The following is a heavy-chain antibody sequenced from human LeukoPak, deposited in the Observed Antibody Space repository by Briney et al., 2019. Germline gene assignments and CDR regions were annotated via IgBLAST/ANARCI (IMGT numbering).Heavy chain of an antibody. CDR1: GGTFSSYA. CDR2: IIPIFGTA. J-gene: IGHJ6*03. D-gene: IGHD6-19*01. V-gene: IGHV1-69*05. CDR3: ARVAVAGNYYYYYMDV. Sequence: SVKVSCKASGGTFSSYAISWVRRATGQGLEWMGRIIPIFGTANYAQKFQGRVTITTDESTSTACMELSSLRSEDTAVYYCARVAVAGNYYYYYMDVWGKGTTVTVSS.